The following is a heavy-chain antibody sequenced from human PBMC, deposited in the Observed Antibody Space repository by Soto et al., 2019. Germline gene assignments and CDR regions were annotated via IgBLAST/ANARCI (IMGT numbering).Heavy chain of an antibody. V-gene: IGHV1-24*01. J-gene: IGHJ4*02. CDR2: FDPEDGET. CDR1: GYTLTELS. D-gene: IGHD3-9*01. Sequence: ASVKVSCKVSGYTLTELSMHWVRQAPGKGLEWMGGFDPEDGETIYALKFQGRVTMTEDTSTDTAYMELSSLRSEDTAVYYCATSGSIRYFDWPIDYWGQGTLVTVSS. CDR3: ATSGSIRYFDWPIDY.